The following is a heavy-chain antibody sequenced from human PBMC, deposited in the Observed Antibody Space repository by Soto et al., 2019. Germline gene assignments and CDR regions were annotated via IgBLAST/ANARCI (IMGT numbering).Heavy chain of an antibody. CDR3: ESTKHKYSGSYPRFDY. D-gene: IGHD1-26*01. CDR2: IIPIFGTA. J-gene: IGHJ4*02. Sequence: SVKVSCKASGGTFSSYAISWVRQAPGQGLEWMGGIIPIFGTANYAQKFQGRVTITADKSTSTAYMELSSLRSEDTAVYYCESTKHKYSGSYPRFDYWGQGTLVTVSS. CDR1: GGTFSSYA. V-gene: IGHV1-69*06.